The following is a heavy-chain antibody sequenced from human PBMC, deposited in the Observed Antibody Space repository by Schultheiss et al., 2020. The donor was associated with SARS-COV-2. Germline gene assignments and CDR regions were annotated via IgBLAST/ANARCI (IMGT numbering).Heavy chain of an antibody. J-gene: IGHJ6*02. CDR1: GFTFRSYG. CDR3: AREDIVVVPAGRYYGMDV. Sequence: GGSLRLSCATSGFTFRSYGMHWVRQAPGKGLEWLAVFLYDGSKKYYADSVKGRFTISRDNSKDTLYLQMNSLRDEDTAVYYCAREDIVVVPAGRYYGMDVWGQGTTVTVSS. V-gene: IGHV3-30*03. CDR2: FLYDGSKK. D-gene: IGHD2-2*01.